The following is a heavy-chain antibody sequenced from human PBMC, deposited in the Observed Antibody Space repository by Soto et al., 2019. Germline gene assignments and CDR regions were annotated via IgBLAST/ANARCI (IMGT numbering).Heavy chain of an antibody. J-gene: IGHJ4*02. V-gene: IGHV3-23*01. CDR3: AKDPSTGGADY. D-gene: IGHD2-15*01. CDR2: LSKDGANE. CDR1: GFILSEYA. Sequence: PXESLRLSCTASGFILSEYAMNWVRHTPGAGLEWVSTLSKDGANEHYVDSVKGRFTISRDDAKNTLYLQMNSLRAEDTAMYYCAKDPSTGGADYWGQGTQVTVSS.